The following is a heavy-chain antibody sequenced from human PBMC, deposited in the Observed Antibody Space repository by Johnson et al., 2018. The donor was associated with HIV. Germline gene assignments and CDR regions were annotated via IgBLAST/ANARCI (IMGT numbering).Heavy chain of an antibody. CDR2: VSYDGSNK. V-gene: IGHV3-30*18. CDR3: AKDNIVVVSRDAFDI. J-gene: IGHJ3*02. D-gene: IGHD2-15*01. CDR1: GFTFSSYD. Sequence: QVQLVESGGGLVQPGGSLRLSCAASGFTFSSYDMHWVRQAPGKGLEWGAVVSYDGSNKYYADSVKGRFTISRDNSKNTLYLQMNSLRAEDTAVYYCAKDNIVVVSRDAFDIWGQGTMVTVSS.